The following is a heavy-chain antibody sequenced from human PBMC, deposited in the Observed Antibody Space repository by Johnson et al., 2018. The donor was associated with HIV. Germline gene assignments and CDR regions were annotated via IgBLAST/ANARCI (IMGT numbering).Heavy chain of an antibody. CDR2: ISYDGSNK. V-gene: IGHV3-30-3*01. D-gene: IGHD6-19*01. Sequence: QVQLVESGGGVVQPGRSLRLSCAASGFTFSSYAMHWVRQAPGKGLEWVAVISYDGSNKYYADSVKGRFTISRDNSKNTLYLQMNSLRAEDTAVYYCAKGTAVADDAFDIWGQGTTVIVSS. CDR1: GFTFSSYA. J-gene: IGHJ3*02. CDR3: AKGTAVADDAFDI.